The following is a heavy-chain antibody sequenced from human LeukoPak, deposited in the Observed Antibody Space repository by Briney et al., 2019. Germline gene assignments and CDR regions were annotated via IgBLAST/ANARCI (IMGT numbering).Heavy chain of an antibody. CDR3: ARGSDFGDY. Sequence: SENLSLTCTVSGGSISSYYWSWIRQPAGKGLEWIGRIYNSGSTNYNPSLKSRVTISVDTSKNQLSMKLSSVTAADTAVYYCARGSDFGDYWGQGTLVTVSS. D-gene: IGHD4-17*01. V-gene: IGHV4-4*07. J-gene: IGHJ4*02. CDR1: GGSISSYY. CDR2: IYNSGST.